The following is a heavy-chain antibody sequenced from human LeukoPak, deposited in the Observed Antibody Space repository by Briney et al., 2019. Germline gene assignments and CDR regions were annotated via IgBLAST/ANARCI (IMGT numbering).Heavy chain of an antibody. D-gene: IGHD3-22*01. CDR1: GFTFSNYD. J-gene: IGHJ4*02. Sequence: GGSLRLSCAASGFTFSNYDMSWVRQAPGKGLEWVANIKQDGSEKYYVDSVKGRFTISRDNAKNSLYLQMNSLRAEDTAVYYCARRAGDYSHPYDYWGQGTLVTVSS. V-gene: IGHV3-7*01. CDR3: ARRAGDYSHPYDY. CDR2: IKQDGSEK.